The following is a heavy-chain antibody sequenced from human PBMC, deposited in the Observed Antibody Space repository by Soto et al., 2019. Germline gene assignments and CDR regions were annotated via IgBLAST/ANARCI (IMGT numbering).Heavy chain of an antibody. J-gene: IGHJ4*02. V-gene: IGHV3-48*02. Sequence: PGGSLRLSCAASGFTFSSYSMNWVRQAPGKGLEWVSYISSSSSTIYYADSVKGRFTISRDNAKNSLYLQMNSLRDEDTAVYYCAKVAEMAAIRHFDYWGQGALVTVSS. CDR3: AKVAEMAAIRHFDY. D-gene: IGHD6-19*01. CDR1: GFTFSSYS. CDR2: ISSSSSTI.